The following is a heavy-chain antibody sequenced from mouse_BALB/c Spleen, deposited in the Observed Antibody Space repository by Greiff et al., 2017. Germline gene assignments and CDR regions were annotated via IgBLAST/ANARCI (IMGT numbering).Heavy chain of an antibody. CDR2: INPGSGGT. CDR1: GYAFTNYL. D-gene: IGHD2-1*01. V-gene: IGHV1-54*01. J-gene: IGHJ1*01. CDR3: ARSNGNVGYFDV. Sequence: VQLLESGAELVRPGPSVKVSCKASGYAFTNYLIEWVKQRPGQGLEWIGVINPGSGGTNYNEKFKGKATLTADKSSSTAYMQLSSLTSDDSAVYFCARSNGNVGYFDVWGAGTTVTVSS.